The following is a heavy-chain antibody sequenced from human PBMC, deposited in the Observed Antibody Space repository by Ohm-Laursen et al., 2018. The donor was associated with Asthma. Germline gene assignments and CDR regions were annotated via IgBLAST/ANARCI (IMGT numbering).Heavy chain of an antibody. J-gene: IGHJ6*02. D-gene: IGHD2-8*02. CDR3: ARDDCTGGVCYGRPYYYYGMDV. Sequence: TLSLTCTVSGGSISSSSYYWGWIRQPPGKGLEWIGSIYYSGSTYYNPSLRSRVTISVDTSKNQFSLKLSSVTAADTAVYYCARDDCTGGVCYGRPYYYYGMDVWGQGTTVTVSS. CDR1: GGSISSSSYY. V-gene: IGHV4-39*02. CDR2: IYYSGST.